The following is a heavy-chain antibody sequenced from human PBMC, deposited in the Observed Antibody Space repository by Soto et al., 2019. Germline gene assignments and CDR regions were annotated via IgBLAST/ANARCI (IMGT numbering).Heavy chain of an antibody. Sequence: SLRLSCAASGFTFSTYAMNWVRQPPGKGLEWVSSISGSGAYTYYADSVQGRFTISRDNPKNTLNLQMNSLRAEDTAVYYCARDRHPYSTKYYFDYWGQGTLVTVSS. D-gene: IGHD2-2*01. J-gene: IGHJ4*02. CDR2: ISGSGAYT. CDR1: GFTFSTYA. CDR3: ARDRHPYSTKYYFDY. V-gene: IGHV3-23*01.